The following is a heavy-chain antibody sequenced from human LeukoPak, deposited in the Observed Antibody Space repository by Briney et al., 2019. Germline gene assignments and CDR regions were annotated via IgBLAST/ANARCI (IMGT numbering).Heavy chain of an antibody. CDR2: VFTRGTT. D-gene: IGHD6-19*01. CDR1: GGSISSGSYY. V-gene: IGHV4-61*09. Sequence: PSQTLSLTCTVSGGSISSGSYYWNWIRQPAGKRLEWLGHVFTRGTTNYNASLEGRLTISLDTARNQFSLYLSSVTAADTAMYFCARSSLAVYFDYWGQGTLVTASS. J-gene: IGHJ4*02. CDR3: ARSSLAVYFDY.